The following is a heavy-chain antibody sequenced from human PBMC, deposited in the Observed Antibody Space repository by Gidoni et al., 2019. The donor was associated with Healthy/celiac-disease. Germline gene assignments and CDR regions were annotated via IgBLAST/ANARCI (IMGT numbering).Heavy chain of an antibody. CDR1: GFTVSSNY. J-gene: IGHJ6*02. CDR3: ARELVGTYAPLVYYYYGMDV. D-gene: IGHD3-16*01. CDR2: IYSGGST. Sequence: EVQLVESGGGLIQPGGSLRLSCAASGFTVSSNYMSWVRQAPGQGLEWVSVIYSGGSTYYADSVKGRFTISRDNSKNTLYLQMNSLRAEDTAVYYCARELVGTYAPLVYYYYGMDVWGQGTTVTVSS. V-gene: IGHV3-53*01.